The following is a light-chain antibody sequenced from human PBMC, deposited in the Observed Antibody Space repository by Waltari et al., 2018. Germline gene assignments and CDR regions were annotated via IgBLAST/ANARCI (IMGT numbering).Light chain of an antibody. CDR2: AAS. V-gene: IGKV1-39*01. CDR3: QQSSSTPQST. Sequence: DIQMTQSQSSLSASLGDRVTIPCRASQNIGKYLNWYQHKPGKDPKLLIYAASSLLSGVPSRFSGSGSGTDFTFTISSLQPEDFATYYCQQSSSTPQSTFGQGTRLEIK. CDR1: QNIGKY. J-gene: IGKJ5*01.